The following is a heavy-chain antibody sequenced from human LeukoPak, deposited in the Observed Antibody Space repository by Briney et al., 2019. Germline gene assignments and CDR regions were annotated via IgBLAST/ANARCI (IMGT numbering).Heavy chain of an antibody. CDR1: GGSFSGYY. J-gene: IGHJ4*02. V-gene: IGHV4-34*01. CDR2: INHSGST. D-gene: IGHD6-13*01. Sequence: SETLSLTCAVYGGSFSGYYWSWIRQPPGKGLEWIGEINHSGSTNYNPSLKSRVTISVDTSKNQFSLKLSSVTAADTAVYYCARVRGSIAALWDYWGQGTLVTVSS. CDR3: ARVRGSIAALWDY.